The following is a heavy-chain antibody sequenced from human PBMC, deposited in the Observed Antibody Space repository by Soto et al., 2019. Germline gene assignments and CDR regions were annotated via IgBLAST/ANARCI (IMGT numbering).Heavy chain of an antibody. Sequence: QVQLVQSGAEVKKPGSSVKVSCKASGGTFRSYAISWVRQAPGQGLEWMGGIIPIFGTANYAQKFQGRVTITADKSTSTAYMELSSLRSEDTAVYYCARTDIYCSSTSCYTSYFDYWGQGTLVTVSS. CDR1: GGTFRSYA. D-gene: IGHD2-2*02. CDR3: ARTDIYCSSTSCYTSYFDY. J-gene: IGHJ4*02. V-gene: IGHV1-69*06. CDR2: IIPIFGTA.